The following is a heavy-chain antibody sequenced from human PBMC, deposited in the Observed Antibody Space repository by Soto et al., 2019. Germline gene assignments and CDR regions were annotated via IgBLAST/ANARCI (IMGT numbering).Heavy chain of an antibody. CDR3: AREFLLYGSSTSCYPDY. Sequence: PGGSLRLSCAASGFTFSDYYMSWIRQAPGKGLEWVSYISSSSSYTNYADSVKGRFTISRDNAKNSLYLQMNSLRAEDTAVYYCAREFLLYGSSTSCYPDYWGQGTLVTVSS. CDR2: ISSSSSYT. D-gene: IGHD2-2*01. V-gene: IGHV3-11*06. J-gene: IGHJ4*02. CDR1: GFTFSDYY.